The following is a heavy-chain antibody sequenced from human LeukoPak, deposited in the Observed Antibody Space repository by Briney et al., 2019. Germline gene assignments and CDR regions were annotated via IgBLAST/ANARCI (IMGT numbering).Heavy chain of an antibody. J-gene: IGHJ3*02. D-gene: IGHD6-13*01. V-gene: IGHV3-53*01. CDR1: GFTFSNAW. Sequence: GGSLRLSCAASGFTFSNAWMSWVRQAPGKGLEWVSVIYSGGSTYYADSVKGRFTISRDNSKNTLYLQMNSLRAEDTAVYYCARDPKAAAGTVTDAFDIWGQGTMVTVSS. CDR2: IYSGGST. CDR3: ARDPKAAAGTVTDAFDI.